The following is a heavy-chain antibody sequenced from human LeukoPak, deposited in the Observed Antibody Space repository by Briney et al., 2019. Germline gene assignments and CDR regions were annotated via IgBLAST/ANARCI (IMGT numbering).Heavy chain of an antibody. CDR3: AKGRNILTGYYVFDY. J-gene: IGHJ4*02. D-gene: IGHD3-9*01. CDR2: ISYDGSNK. V-gene: IGHV3-30*18. CDR1: GFTFDDYA. Sequence: GGSLRLSCAASGFTFDDYAMHWVRQAPGKGLEWVAVISYDGSNKYYADSVKGRFTISRDNSKNTLYLQMNSLRAEDTAVYYCAKGRNILTGYYVFDYWGQGTLVTVSS.